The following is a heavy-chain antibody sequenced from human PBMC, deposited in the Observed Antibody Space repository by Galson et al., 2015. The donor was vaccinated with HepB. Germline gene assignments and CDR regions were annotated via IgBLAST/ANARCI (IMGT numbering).Heavy chain of an antibody. CDR3: VRDLAYYSDSSGYYHVHQYFDY. CDR2: ISSESSNI. J-gene: IGHJ4*02. CDR1: GFTFRSYS. D-gene: IGHD3-22*01. Sequence: SLRLSCAASGFTFRSYSMNWVRQAPGKGLEWVSYISSESSNINYADSVKGRFTISRDNVKNSLYLQMNSLRDEDTAVYCCVRDLAYYSDSSGYYHVHQYFDYWGQGTLVTVSS. V-gene: IGHV3-48*02.